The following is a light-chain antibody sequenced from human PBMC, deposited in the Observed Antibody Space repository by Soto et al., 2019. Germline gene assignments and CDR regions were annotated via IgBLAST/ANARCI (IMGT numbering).Light chain of an antibody. J-gene: IGKJ4*01. Sequence: DIVMTQSPDSLAVSLGERATINCKSSQRVLYSSDNKNYLAWYQQKPAQHPKLLIYWASTGDSGVPERFSGSGSGTDFTLTISSLQAEDVAVYYCQQYYTTLTFGGGTKVEIK. CDR1: QRVLYSSDNKNY. V-gene: IGKV4-1*01. CDR3: QQYYTTLT. CDR2: WAS.